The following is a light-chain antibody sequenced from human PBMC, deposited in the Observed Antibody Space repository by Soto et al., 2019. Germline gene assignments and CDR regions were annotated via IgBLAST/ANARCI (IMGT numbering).Light chain of an antibody. V-gene: IGKV2-28*01. J-gene: IGKJ1*01. CDR1: QSLLHSNGYNF. Sequence: MTQSPLSLPVTPGEPASISCRSSQSLLHSNGYNFLDWYLQKPGQSQQLLIYLGSNRASGVPDRFSGSVSGTDFTLKISRVEAEDFGVYYCMQALQTPRTCGQGTKVEIK. CDR3: MQALQTPRT. CDR2: LGS.